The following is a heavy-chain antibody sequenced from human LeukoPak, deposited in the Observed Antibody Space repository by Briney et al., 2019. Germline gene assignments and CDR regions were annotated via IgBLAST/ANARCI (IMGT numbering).Heavy chain of an antibody. V-gene: IGHV3-23*01. CDR2: ITGSGGDA. Sequence: GRSLRLSCAASGFTFSSYGMHWVRQAPGKGLEWVSSITGSGGDAYYADSVKGRFTISRDNSKNTLDLQMNSLRAEDTAVYYCAKGLKGCSGSSCYYFFDFWGQGALITVSS. D-gene: IGHD2-15*01. CDR1: GFTFSSYG. CDR3: AKGLKGCSGSSCYYFFDF. J-gene: IGHJ4*02.